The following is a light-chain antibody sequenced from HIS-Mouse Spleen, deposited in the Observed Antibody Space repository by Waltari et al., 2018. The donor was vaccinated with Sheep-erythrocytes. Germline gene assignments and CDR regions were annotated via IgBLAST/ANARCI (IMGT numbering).Light chain of an antibody. CDR3: CSYAGSSTPWV. Sequence: QSALTQPASVSGSPGQSITISCTGTSSDVGSYNLVSWYQQHPGKAPKLMIYEGSKRASGVSNRFYGSKSGNTASLTISGLQAEDEADYYCCSYAGSSTPWVFGGGTKLTVL. CDR2: EGS. CDR1: SSDVGSYNL. V-gene: IGLV2-23*01. J-gene: IGLJ3*02.